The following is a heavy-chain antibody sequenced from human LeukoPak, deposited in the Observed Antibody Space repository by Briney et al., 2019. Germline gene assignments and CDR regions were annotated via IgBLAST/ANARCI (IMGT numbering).Heavy chain of an antibody. CDR2: IYPVDSDT. CDR1: GYTFANYC. CDR3: ARLHYASGSYHY. V-gene: IGHV5-51*01. Sequence: LGGSRQISGQGSGYTFANYCSAGFGRLPGKGRDGMGIIYPVDSDTRYSPSFQGQVTISAHKSISTAYLQWSSLRASDTAFYYCARLHYASGSYHYWGQRTLVTVSS. J-gene: IGHJ4*02. D-gene: IGHD3-10*01.